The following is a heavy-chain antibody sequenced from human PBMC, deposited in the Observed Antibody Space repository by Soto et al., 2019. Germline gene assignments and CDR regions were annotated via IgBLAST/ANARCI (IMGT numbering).Heavy chain of an antibody. J-gene: IGHJ6*02. CDR3: AREGTWIQLLSYYYGMDV. D-gene: IGHD5-18*01. CDR2: IYYSGST. Sequence: SETLSLTCTVSGGSISSSSYYWCWIRQPPGKGLEWIGSIYYSGSTYYNPSLKSRVTISVDTSKNQFSLKLSSVTAADTAVYYCAREGTWIQLLSYYYGMDVWGQGTTVTVSS. V-gene: IGHV4-39*02. CDR1: GGSISSSSYY.